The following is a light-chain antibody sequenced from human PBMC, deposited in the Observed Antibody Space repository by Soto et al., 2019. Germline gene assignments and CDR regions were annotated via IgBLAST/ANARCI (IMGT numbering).Light chain of an antibody. CDR2: DVT. V-gene: IGLV2-14*01. J-gene: IGLJ1*01. Sequence: QSALTQPASVSGTHGQSITISGTGTSSDVGAYNYVSWYQHHPGKAPRLVIYDVTNRPSGISDRFSGSKSCNTASLTISGLLADDEADYYCTSSTSTSTYVFGTGTKLTVL. CDR1: SSDVGAYNY. CDR3: TSSTSTSTYV.